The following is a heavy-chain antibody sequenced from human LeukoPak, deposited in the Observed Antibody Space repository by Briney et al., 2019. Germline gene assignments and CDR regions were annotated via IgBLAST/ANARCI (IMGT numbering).Heavy chain of an antibody. D-gene: IGHD4-17*01. J-gene: IGHJ4*02. V-gene: IGHV3-66*01. Sequence: GGSLRLSCAASGFTLTSNHLTWVRQAPGKGLEWVSVTYSGGTTYYADSVKARFTTSRDNSKNTLYLQMDHLRAEDTAVYYCTRESPTAVTCFDYWGQGTLVTVSS. CDR3: TRESPTAVTCFDY. CDR2: TYSGGTT. CDR1: GFTLTSNH.